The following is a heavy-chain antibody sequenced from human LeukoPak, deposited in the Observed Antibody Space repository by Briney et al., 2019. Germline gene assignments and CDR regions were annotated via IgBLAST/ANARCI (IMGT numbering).Heavy chain of an antibody. J-gene: IGHJ5*02. D-gene: IGHD2-2*01. V-gene: IGHV3-74*03. CDR2: IDNDGNT. Sequence: GGSLRLSCAASGFSFKNCWMHWVRQAPGKGLEWVSRIDNDGNTKYADSVKGRFTISRDNSKNTLYLQMNSLRAEDTAVYYCAKGGTSSPYNWFDPWGQGTLVTVSS. CDR3: AKGGTSSPYNWFDP. CDR1: GFSFKNCW.